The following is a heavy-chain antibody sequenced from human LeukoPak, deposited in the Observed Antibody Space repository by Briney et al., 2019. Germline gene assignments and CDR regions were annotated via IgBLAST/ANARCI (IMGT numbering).Heavy chain of an antibody. D-gene: IGHD2-2*01. CDR3: ARAPCTTTRCSLLDYYMDV. CDR2: IYDSGTT. Sequence: PSQTLSLTXIVSGDSISSGDSYWSWIRQAPRKGLEWIEYIYDSGTTSYNPSLKSRLTISVDTSKNQFSLNLTSVTAADTAVYYCARAPCTTTRCSLLDYYMDVWGKGTTVTVSS. J-gene: IGHJ6*03. CDR1: GDSISSGDSY. V-gene: IGHV4-30-4*08.